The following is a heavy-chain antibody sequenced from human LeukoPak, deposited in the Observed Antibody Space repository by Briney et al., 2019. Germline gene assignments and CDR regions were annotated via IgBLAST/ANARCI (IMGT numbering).Heavy chain of an antibody. CDR1: GFTFSTYS. CDR2: ISTSSNYI. V-gene: IGHV3-21*01. J-gene: IGHJ4*02. D-gene: IGHD6-13*01. CDR3: ARFKPAPAGTGADY. Sequence: GGSLRLSCAASGFTFSTYSMNWVRQAPGKGLEWVSFISTSSNYIYHADSVKGRFTTSRDNAKNSLYLQMNSLRAEDTAVYYCARFKPAPAGTGADYWGQGTLVTVSS.